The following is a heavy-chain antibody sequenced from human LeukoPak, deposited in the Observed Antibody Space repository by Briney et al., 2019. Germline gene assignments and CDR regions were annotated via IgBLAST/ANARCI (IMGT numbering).Heavy chain of an antibody. CDR3: AKAPSLHYYDSSGYYTYFDS. CDR1: GGSIRSGAYY. D-gene: IGHD3-22*01. CDR2: INWSSGNI. J-gene: IGHJ4*02. V-gene: IGHV3-9*01. Sequence: LSLTCTVSGGSIRSGAYYWSWVRQHPGKGLEWVSGINWSSGNIGYADSVKGRFTISRDNAKNSLYLQMNSLRADDTALYYCAKAPSLHYYDSSGYYTYFDSWGQGTLVTVSS.